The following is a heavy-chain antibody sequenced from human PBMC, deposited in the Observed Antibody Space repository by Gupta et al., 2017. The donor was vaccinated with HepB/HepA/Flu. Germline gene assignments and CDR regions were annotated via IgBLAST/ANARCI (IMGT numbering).Heavy chain of an antibody. Sequence: EVHLVESGGGLVQPGGSLRLSCAASGFTFSSYEMNWVRQAPGKVLELVSYISSSGSTTYFADIVKVRFTIPRDNAKNSLYLQMISLRAEDTAVYYCARGCGSDCALRGGANDYWGQGTLVPVSS. J-gene: IGHJ4*02. V-gene: IGHV3-48*03. CDR3: ARGCGSDCALRGGANDY. CDR1: GFTFSSYE. D-gene: IGHD2-21*02. CDR2: ISSSGSTT.